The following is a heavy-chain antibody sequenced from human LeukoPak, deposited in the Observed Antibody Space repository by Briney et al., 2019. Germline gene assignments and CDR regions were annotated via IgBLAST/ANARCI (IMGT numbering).Heavy chain of an antibody. D-gene: IGHD2-8*01. V-gene: IGHV3-30*02. CDR2: IRYDGSDK. CDR3: AARPYCTTATCPKTNWFDP. J-gene: IGHJ5*02. Sequence: QTGGSLRLSCAASGFTFSSYGMHWVRQAPGKGLEWVAFIRYDGSDKFYADSVKGRFTISRDNSKNTLYLQMSSLRADDTAVYYCAARPYCTTATCPKTNWFDPWGQGTLVTVSS. CDR1: GFTFSSYG.